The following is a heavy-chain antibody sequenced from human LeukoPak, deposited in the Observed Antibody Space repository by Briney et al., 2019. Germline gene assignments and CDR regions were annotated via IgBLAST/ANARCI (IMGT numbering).Heavy chain of an antibody. V-gene: IGHV3-30*03. CDR2: ITYDGTDK. J-gene: IGHJ4*02. CDR3: ARDLAKLLWFGELLTH. Sequence: PGRSLRLSCAASGFTFSRYGMQWVRQAPGKGLEWVAIITYDGTDKNYADSVKGRFTISRDNSKNTLYLQMNSLRAEDTAVYYCARDLAKLLWFGELLTHWGQGTLVTVSS. D-gene: IGHD3-10*01. CDR1: GFTFSRYG.